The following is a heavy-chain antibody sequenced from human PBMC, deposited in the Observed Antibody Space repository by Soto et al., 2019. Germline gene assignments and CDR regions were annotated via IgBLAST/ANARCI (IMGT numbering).Heavy chain of an antibody. D-gene: IGHD2-15*01. CDR3: AKDYMDYCSGGSCYRVSDY. Sequence: GGSLRLSCAASGFAFSSYGMHWVRQVPGKGLEWVAAISYDGGTKEYPDSVEGRFTISRDESKKTLYLHMNYLRVEDTAVYHCAKDYMDYCSGGSCYRVSDYWGQGTLVTVSS. CDR2: ISYDGGTK. J-gene: IGHJ4*02. CDR1: GFAFSSYG. V-gene: IGHV3-30*18.